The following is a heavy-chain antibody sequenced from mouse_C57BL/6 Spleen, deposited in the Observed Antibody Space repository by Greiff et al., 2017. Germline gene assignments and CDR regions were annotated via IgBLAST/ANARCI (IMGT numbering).Heavy chain of an antibody. CDR2: IDPSDSET. CDR3: ARGDYSNSFYY. D-gene: IGHD2-5*01. V-gene: IGHV1-52*01. J-gene: IGHJ2*01. CDR1: GYTFTSYW. Sequence: VQLQQPGAELVRPGSSVKLSCKASGYTFTSYWMHWVKQRPIQGLEWIGNIDPSDSETHYNQKFKDKATLTVDKSSSTAYMQLSSLTSEDSAVYYCARGDYSNSFYYWGQGTTLTVSS.